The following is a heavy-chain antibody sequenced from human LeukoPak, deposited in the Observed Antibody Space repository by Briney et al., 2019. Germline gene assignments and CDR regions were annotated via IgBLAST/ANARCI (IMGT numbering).Heavy chain of an antibody. CDR1: GLTFSSYG. CDR2: ISGSGGST. CDR3: AKRSRGVAAADTNWFDP. Sequence: GSLRLSCAASGLTFSSYGMSWVRQAPGKGLEWVSAISGSGGSTYYADSVKGRFTISRDNSKNTLYLQMNSLRAEDTAVYYCAKRSRGVAAADTNWFDPWGQGTLVTVSS. D-gene: IGHD6-13*01. V-gene: IGHV3-23*01. J-gene: IGHJ5*02.